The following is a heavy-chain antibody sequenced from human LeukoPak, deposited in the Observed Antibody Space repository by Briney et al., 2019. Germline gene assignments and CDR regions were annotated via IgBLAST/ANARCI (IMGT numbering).Heavy chain of an antibody. V-gene: IGHV4-39*01. J-gene: IGHJ3*02. Sequence: SQTLSLTCTVSGGSISSGGYYWSWIRQHPGKGLEWIGSIYYSGSTYYNPSLKSRVTISVDTSKNQFSLKLSSVTAADTAVYYCARHYYDSSGSPHDAFDIWGQGTMVTVSS. CDR2: IYYSGST. CDR1: GGSISSGGYY. CDR3: ARHYYDSSGSPHDAFDI. D-gene: IGHD3-22*01.